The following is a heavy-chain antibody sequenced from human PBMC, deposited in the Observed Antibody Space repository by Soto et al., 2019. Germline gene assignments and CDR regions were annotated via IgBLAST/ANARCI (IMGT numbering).Heavy chain of an antibody. D-gene: IGHD3-22*01. CDR2: IYPGDSDT. CDR3: ARDTFSGDSSGPHY. CDR1: GYSFSRYL. V-gene: IGHV5-51*07. Sequence: PGESLKISCRGSGYSFSRYLIAWVHQTPGKGLEWMGLIYPGDSDTRYSPSFQGQVTISADKSITTAYLQWSSLKASDTAIYYCARDTFSGDSSGPHYWGQGTLVNVSS. J-gene: IGHJ4*02.